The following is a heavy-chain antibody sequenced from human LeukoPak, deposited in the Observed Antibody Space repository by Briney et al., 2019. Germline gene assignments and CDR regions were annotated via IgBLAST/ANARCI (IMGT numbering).Heavy chain of an antibody. J-gene: IGHJ4*02. CDR1: GGSISSSSYY. CDR2: IYYSGST. Sequence: SETLSLTCTVSGGSISSSSYYWGWIRQPPGKGLEWIGSIYYSGSTYYNPSLKSRVTISVDTSKNQFSLKLSSVTAADTAVYYCARVVRGYSYGYYFDYWGQGTLVTVSS. D-gene: IGHD5-18*01. V-gene: IGHV4-39*07. CDR3: ARVVRGYSYGYYFDY.